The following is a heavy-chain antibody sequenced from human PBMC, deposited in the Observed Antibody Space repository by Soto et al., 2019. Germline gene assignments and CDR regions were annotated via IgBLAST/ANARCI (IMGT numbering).Heavy chain of an antibody. V-gene: IGHV4-4*07. CDR1: GGSMTSYY. CDR2: IYINGRT. Sequence: PSETLSLTCTVSGGSMTSYYWSYIRQPAGKGLEWIGRIYINGRTNYNPSLRSRVTMSVDASKSQVSLELTSLTAADTAVYFCARENGAYGFDSWGQGXLVTVYS. D-gene: IGHD3-10*01. J-gene: IGHJ5*01. CDR3: ARENGAYGFDS.